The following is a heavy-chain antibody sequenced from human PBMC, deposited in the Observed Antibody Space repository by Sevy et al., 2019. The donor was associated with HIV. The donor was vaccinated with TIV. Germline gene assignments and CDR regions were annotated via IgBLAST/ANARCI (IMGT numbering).Heavy chain of an antibody. CDR2: IWYDGSNK. CDR3: ARSYDSSEDAFDI. D-gene: IGHD3-22*01. V-gene: IGHV3-33*01. Sequence: GSLRLSCAASGFTFSSYGMHWVRQAPGKGLEWVAVIWYDGSNKYYADSVKGRFTISRDNSKNTLYLQMNSLRAEDTAVYYCARSYDSSEDAFDIWGQGTMVTVSS. CDR1: GFTFSSYG. J-gene: IGHJ3*02.